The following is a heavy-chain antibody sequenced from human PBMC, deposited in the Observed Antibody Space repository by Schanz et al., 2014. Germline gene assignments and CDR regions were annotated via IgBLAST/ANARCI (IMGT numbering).Heavy chain of an antibody. J-gene: IGHJ6*02. CDR2: ISYSGST. CDR3: ARDSLRGATGGYGMDV. CDR1: GGSVSSGGDY. V-gene: IGHV4-31*03. D-gene: IGHD2-8*02. Sequence: QVQLQESGPGLVKPSQTLSLTCTVSGGSVSSGGDYWSWIRQHPGKGLEWIGFISYSGSTYYNPSLKSRATMSADTAKNQISLKVRSVTAADTAVYYCARDSLRGATGGYGMDVWGQGTTVTVSS.